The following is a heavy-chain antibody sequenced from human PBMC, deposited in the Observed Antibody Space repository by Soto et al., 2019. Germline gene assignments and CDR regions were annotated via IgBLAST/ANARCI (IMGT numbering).Heavy chain of an antibody. D-gene: IGHD2-21*02. CDR1: GESISSSSYY. V-gene: IGHV4-39*01. J-gene: IGHJ4*02. Sequence: ETLSLTCIVSGESISSSSYYWGWIRQPPGKGLEWIGSIYYSGRTYYNPSFKSRVTISIDTSKNQFSLKLSSVTATDTAVYYYARQRTTVVTQAYFDHWGQGALVTVSS. CDR3: ARQRTTVVTQAYFDH. CDR2: IYYSGRT.